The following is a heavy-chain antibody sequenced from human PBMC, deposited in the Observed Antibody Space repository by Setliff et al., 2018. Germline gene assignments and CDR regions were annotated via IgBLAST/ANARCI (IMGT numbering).Heavy chain of an antibody. CDR3: ARGRIQLWKYYFDY. J-gene: IGHJ4*02. CDR2: INHSGST. CDR1: GGSFSGYY. Sequence: SETLSLTCAVYGGSFSGYYWSWIRQPPGKGLEWIGEINHSGSTNYNPSRKSRVTISVDTSKNQFSLKLSSVTAADTAVYYCARGRIQLWKYYFDYWGQGTLVTVSS. V-gene: IGHV4-34*01. D-gene: IGHD5-18*01.